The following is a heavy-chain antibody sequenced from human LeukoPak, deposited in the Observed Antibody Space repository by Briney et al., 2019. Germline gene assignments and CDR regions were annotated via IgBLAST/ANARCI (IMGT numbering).Heavy chain of an antibody. V-gene: IGHV1-46*01. CDR3: ARGGPQGDYGY. D-gene: IGHD4-17*01. Sequence: ASVTVSCTASGYTFTGYYMHWVRQAPGQGLEWMGIINPSGGSTSYAQKFQGRVTMTRDTSTSTVYMELSSLRSEDTAVYYCARGGPQGDYGYWGQGTLVTVSS. CDR2: INPSGGST. CDR1: GYTFTGYY. J-gene: IGHJ4*02.